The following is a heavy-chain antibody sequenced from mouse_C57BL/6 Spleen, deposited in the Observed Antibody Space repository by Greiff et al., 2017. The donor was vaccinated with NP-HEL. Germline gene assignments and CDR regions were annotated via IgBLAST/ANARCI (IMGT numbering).Heavy chain of an antibody. CDR2: IDPETGGT. CDR3: TGGDYDHGRMFAY. CDR1: GYTFTDYE. Sequence: VQLQQSGAELVRPGASVTLSCKASGYTFTDYEMHWVTQTPVHGLEWIGAIDPETGGTAYNQKFKGKAILTADKSSSTAYMELRSLTSEDSAVYYCTGGDYDHGRMFAYWGQGTLVTVSA. V-gene: IGHV1-15*01. J-gene: IGHJ3*01. D-gene: IGHD2-4*01.